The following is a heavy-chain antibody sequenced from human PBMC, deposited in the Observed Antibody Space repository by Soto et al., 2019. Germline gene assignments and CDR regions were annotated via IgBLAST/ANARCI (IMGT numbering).Heavy chain of an antibody. CDR3: ARDSSSGYYDNSDYPTGFDF. D-gene: IGHD3-22*01. Sequence: QVQLVQSGAEVKKPGASVKVSCKASGYTFTRYGLSWVRQAPGQGLEWMGWISGSTNDTNYAQKFQGRVTMTTDTPTSTAYMELRSLISDDTAVYYCARDSSSGYYDNSDYPTGFDFWGQGTLVTVSS. CDR2: ISGSTNDT. CDR1: GYTFTRYG. J-gene: IGHJ4*02. V-gene: IGHV1-18*01.